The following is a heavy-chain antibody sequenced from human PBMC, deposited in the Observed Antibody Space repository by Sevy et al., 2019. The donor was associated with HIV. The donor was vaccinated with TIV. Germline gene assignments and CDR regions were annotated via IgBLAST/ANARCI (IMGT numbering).Heavy chain of an antibody. CDR1: GGSISSGSHY. CDR3: ARAGYDSSGYHP. Sequence: SETLSLTCTVSGGSISSGSHYWSWIRQPAGKGLEWIGRIYTSGSTNYNPSLKSRVTMSVDTSKNQFSLRLSSVTAADTAVYYCARAGYDSSGYHPWGQGTLVTVSS. D-gene: IGHD3-22*01. V-gene: IGHV4-61*02. J-gene: IGHJ5*02. CDR2: IYTSGST.